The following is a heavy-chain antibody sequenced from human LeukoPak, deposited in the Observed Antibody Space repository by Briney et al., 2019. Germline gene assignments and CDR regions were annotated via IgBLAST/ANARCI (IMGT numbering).Heavy chain of an antibody. CDR2: IIGGAGST. CDR1: GLSFSSHG. Sequence: AGGSLRLSCAASGLSFSSHGMSWVRQAPGKGLEWVSGIIGGAGSTYYADSVRGRFTISGDNSKNTLYLQMNSLRADDTAVYYCAHGTMYQLDSWGQGTLVTVSS. CDR3: AHGTMYQLDS. V-gene: IGHV3-23*01. D-gene: IGHD2-2*01. J-gene: IGHJ4*02.